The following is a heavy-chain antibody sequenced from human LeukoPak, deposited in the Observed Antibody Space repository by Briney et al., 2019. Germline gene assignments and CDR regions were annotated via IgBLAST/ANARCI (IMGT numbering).Heavy chain of an antibody. V-gene: IGHV3-7*01. D-gene: IGHD6-13*01. CDR2: IRQDGREK. CDR1: GFTFSSYL. CDR3: AKDWSSSGPGYYYYYMDV. Sequence: GGSLRLSCAASGFTFSSYLMTWVRQAPGKGLEWVANIRQDGREKYYADSVKGRFTISRDNSKNTLYLQMNSLRAEDTAVYYCAKDWSSSGPGYYYYYMDVWGKGTTVTISS. J-gene: IGHJ6*03.